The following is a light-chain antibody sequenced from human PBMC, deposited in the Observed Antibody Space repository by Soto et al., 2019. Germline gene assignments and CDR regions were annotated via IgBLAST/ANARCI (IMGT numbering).Light chain of an antibody. J-gene: IGKJ5*01. CDR1: QAISYA. CDR2: SAS. Sequence: DIQLTQSPSFLSASVGDRVTITCRASQAISYALAWYQQKPGEAPKLIIHSASTLQSGVPSRFSGSGSGTKFTFTISSLQPEDFATYYCQHRHSYPITFGQGTRLEIK. V-gene: IGKV1-9*01. CDR3: QHRHSYPIT.